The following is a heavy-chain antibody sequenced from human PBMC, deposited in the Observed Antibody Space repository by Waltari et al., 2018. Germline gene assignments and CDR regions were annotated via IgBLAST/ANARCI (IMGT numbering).Heavy chain of an antibody. Sequence: EVQLLESGGGLVQPGGSLRLSCAASGFTFSSYAMRWVRQAPGKGLEWVSSISASGGTTYYADSVKGRFTISRDNSKNTLYLQMNSLRAEDTAIYYCAKGLGYYFDSWGQGTLVTVSS. CDR3: AKGLGYYFDS. CDR2: ISASGGTT. V-gene: IGHV3-23*01. J-gene: IGHJ4*02. CDR1: GFTFSSYA. D-gene: IGHD3-16*01.